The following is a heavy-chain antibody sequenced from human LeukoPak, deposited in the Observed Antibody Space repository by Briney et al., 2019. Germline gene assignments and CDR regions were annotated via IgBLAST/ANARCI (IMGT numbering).Heavy chain of an antibody. Sequence: ASVKVSCKASGYTFTNYGINWVRQAPGQGLEWMGWISAYNGNANYTQKLQGRVTMTTDTSTSTAYMELRSLRSDDTAVYYCAKDLGRYCSSIGCYAGAFDIRGQGTMVTVSS. CDR1: GYTFTNYG. CDR2: ISAYNGNA. D-gene: IGHD2-2*01. CDR3: AKDLGRYCSSIGCYAGAFDI. J-gene: IGHJ3*02. V-gene: IGHV1-18*01.